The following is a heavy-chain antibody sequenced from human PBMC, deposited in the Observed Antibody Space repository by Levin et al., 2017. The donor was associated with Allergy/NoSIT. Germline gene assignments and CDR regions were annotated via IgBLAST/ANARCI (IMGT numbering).Heavy chain of an antibody. J-gene: IGHJ4*02. D-gene: IGHD3-22*01. CDR1: GFTFSSYS. CDR3: ARELVRGSSGTRALDY. CDR2: ISSSSSYI. Sequence: GGSLRLSCAASGFTFSSYSMNWVRQAPGKGLEWVSSISSSSSYIYYADSVKGRFTISRDNAKNSLYLQMNSLRAEDTAVYYCARELVRGSSGTRALDYWGQGTLVTVSS. V-gene: IGHV3-21*01.